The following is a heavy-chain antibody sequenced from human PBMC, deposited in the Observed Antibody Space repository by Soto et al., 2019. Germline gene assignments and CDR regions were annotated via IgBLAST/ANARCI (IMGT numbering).Heavy chain of an antibody. CDR1: GFTFSSYG. D-gene: IGHD4-17*01. J-gene: IGHJ4*02. Sequence: GGSLRLSCAASGFTFSSYGMHWVRQAPGKGLEWVAVISYDGSNKYYADSVKGRFTISRDNSKNTLYLQMNSLRAEDTAVYYCAKDRPMYGDSPEPVDYWGQGTLVTVSS. CDR3: AKDRPMYGDSPEPVDY. CDR2: ISYDGSNK. V-gene: IGHV3-30*18.